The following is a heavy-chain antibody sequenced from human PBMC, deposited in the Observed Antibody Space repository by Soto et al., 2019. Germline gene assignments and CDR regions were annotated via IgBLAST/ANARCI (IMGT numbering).Heavy chain of an antibody. CDR2: INPNSGGT. V-gene: IGHV1-2*02. CDR1: GYTFTGYY. D-gene: IGHD3-3*01. Sequence: GASVKVSCKASGYTFTGYYMHWVRQAPGQGLEWMGWINPNSGGTNYAQKFQGRVTMTRDTSISTAYMELSRLRSDDTAVYYCARGPSYDFWSGYPMNWFDPWGQGTLVTSPQ. J-gene: IGHJ5*02. CDR3: ARGPSYDFWSGYPMNWFDP.